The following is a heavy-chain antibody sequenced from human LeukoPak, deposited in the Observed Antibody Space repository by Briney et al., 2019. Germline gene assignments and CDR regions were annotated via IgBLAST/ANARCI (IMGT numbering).Heavy chain of an antibody. CDR3: AKDRSSYYDSSGYSRLASYYYYYGMDV. J-gene: IGHJ6*02. CDR1: GFTVSSNY. CDR2: ISGSGGST. D-gene: IGHD3-22*01. V-gene: IGHV3-23*01. Sequence: AGGSLRLSCAASGFTVSSNYMSWVRQAPGKGLEWVSAISGSGGSTYYADSVKGRFTISRDNSKNTLYLQMNSLRAEDTAVYYCAKDRSSYYDSSGYSRLASYYYYYGMDVWGQGTTVTVSS.